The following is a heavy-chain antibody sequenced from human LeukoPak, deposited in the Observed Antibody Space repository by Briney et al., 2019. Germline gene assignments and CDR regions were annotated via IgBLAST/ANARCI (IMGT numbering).Heavy chain of an antibody. V-gene: IGHV3-48*02. Sequence: PGGSLRLSRVASGFTFNSFSMNWVRQAPGKGLEWVSYVSSISSIIYYAGSVKGRFTISRDNAKNSLYLQMNSLRDEDTAVYYCARDLHSGAYTFDSWGQGTLVTVSS. CDR2: VSSISSII. CDR3: ARDLHSGAYTFDS. J-gene: IGHJ4*02. CDR1: GFTFNSFS. D-gene: IGHD1-26*01.